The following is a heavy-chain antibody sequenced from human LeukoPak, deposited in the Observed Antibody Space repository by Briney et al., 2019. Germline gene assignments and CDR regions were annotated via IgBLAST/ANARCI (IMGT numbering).Heavy chain of an antibody. CDR3: VRDYQFIQEV. CDR1: GNYW. D-gene: IGHD2-2*01. J-gene: IGHJ6*02. V-gene: IGHV3-74*01. Sequence: PGGSLRLSCVASGNYWMHWVRQAPGKGLVWVSHINSDGSWTSYAESVKGRFTISRDNAKNALYLQMDILRVEDTALYFCVRDYQFIQEVWGQGTTVTVSS. CDR2: INSDGSWT.